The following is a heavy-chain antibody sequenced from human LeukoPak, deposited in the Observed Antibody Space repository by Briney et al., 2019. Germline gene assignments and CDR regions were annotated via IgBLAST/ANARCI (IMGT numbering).Heavy chain of an antibody. CDR1: GGSISTYY. Sequence: SETLSLTCTVSGGSISTYYWSWIRQPPGKGLEWIGYILLNGTTDYNASLKSRVTISLNTSKKQFSLKLNSVTVADTAVYYCARDSRMMMTFGAVGAGYYHYHGMDVWGQGTTVTVSS. V-gene: IGHV4-4*08. D-gene: IGHD3-16*01. J-gene: IGHJ6*02. CDR3: ARDSRMMMTFGAVGAGYYHYHGMDV. CDR2: ILLNGTT.